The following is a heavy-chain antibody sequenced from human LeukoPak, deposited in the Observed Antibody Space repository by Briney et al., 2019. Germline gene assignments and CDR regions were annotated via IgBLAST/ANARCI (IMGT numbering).Heavy chain of an antibody. V-gene: IGHV3-21*01. CDR1: GFTFSSYS. J-gene: IGHJ4*02. CDR3: ARDYSSSNPLPYN. CDR2: ISSSSTYI. D-gene: IGHD6-6*01. Sequence: GGSLRLSCAASGFTFSSYSMNWVRQAPGKGLEWVSSISSSSTYIYYADSVKGRFTISRHNAKNSLYLQMNSLRAEDTAVYYCARDYSSSNPLPYNWGQGTLVTVSS.